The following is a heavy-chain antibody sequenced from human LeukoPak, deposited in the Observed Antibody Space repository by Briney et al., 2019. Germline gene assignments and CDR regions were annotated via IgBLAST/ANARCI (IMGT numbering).Heavy chain of an antibody. V-gene: IGHV3-66*01. CDR1: GFTVSSNY. D-gene: IGHD6-19*01. CDR2: IYSGGST. CDR3: ARDHPGIAVAGTLEGAFDY. J-gene: IGHJ4*02. Sequence: PGGSLRLSCAASGFTVSSNYMSWVRQAPGKGLEWVSVIYSGGSTYYADSVKGRFTISRDNSKNTLYLQMNSLRAEDTAVYYCARDHPGIAVAGTLEGAFDYWGQGTLVTVSS.